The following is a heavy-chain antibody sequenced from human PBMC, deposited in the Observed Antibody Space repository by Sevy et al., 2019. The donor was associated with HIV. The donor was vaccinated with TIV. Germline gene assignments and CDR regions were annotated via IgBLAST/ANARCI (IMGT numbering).Heavy chain of an antibody. CDR1: GGTFSSYA. Sequence: ASVKVSCKASGGTFSSYAISWVRQAPGQGLEWMGGIIPIFGTANYAQKFQGRVTITADESTSTAYMELSSLRSEDTAVYYCARIIAVADVGSSEFDYWGQGTLVTVSS. V-gene: IGHV1-69*13. D-gene: IGHD6-13*01. CDR2: IIPIFGTA. J-gene: IGHJ4*02. CDR3: ARIIAVADVGSSEFDY.